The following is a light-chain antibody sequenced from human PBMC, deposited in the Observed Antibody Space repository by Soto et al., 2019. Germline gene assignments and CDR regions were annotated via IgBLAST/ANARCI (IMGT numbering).Light chain of an antibody. V-gene: IGKV1-5*03. Sequence: IQMTQSPSSLSASVGDRVTITCQASQDITNYLNWYQQKPGKAPNLLIYKASTLKSGVPSRFSGSGSGTEFTLTISSLQPDDFATYYCQQYNNWPPITFGQGTRLEIK. J-gene: IGKJ5*01. CDR1: QDITNY. CDR2: KAS. CDR3: QQYNNWPPIT.